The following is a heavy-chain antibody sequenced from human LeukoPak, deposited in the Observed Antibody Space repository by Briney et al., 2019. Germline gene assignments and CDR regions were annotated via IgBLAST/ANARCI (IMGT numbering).Heavy chain of an antibody. CDR1: GGSISSGGYY. Sequence: PSQTLSLTCTVSGGSISSGGYYWSWIRQHPGKGLEWIGYIYYSGSTYYNPSLKSRVTISVDTSKNQFSLKLSSVTAADTAVYYCARTYDSSGYYLLGFFDYWGQGTLVTVSS. D-gene: IGHD3-22*01. J-gene: IGHJ4*02. CDR2: IYYSGST. V-gene: IGHV4-31*03. CDR3: ARTYDSSGYYLLGFFDY.